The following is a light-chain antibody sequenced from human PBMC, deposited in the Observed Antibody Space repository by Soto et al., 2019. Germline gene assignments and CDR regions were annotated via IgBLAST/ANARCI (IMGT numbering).Light chain of an antibody. CDR1: QSVGST. J-gene: IGKJ4*01. CDR3: QQANSFPLT. Sequence: EIVLTQSPAALSVSPGERATLSCWASQSVGSTLNWYQQKPGQAPRLLIYDTSIRATGIPARFSGSGSGTEFTLTIASLQSEDFATYYCQQANSFPLTFGGGTKVEI. CDR2: DTS. V-gene: IGKV3-15*01.